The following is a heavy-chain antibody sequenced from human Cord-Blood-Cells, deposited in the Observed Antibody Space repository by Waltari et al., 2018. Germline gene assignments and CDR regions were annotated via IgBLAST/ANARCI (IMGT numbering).Heavy chain of an antibody. J-gene: IGHJ6*02. CDR2: ISYDGSNK. D-gene: IGHD3-10*01. CDR3: AKGHGSGSYTYYYYGMDV. Sequence: QVQLVESGGGVVQPGRSLRLSCAASGFTFSSYGMHWVRQAPGKGLEWVAVISYDGSNKYYADSVKGRFTISRDNSKNTLYLQMNSLRAEDTAVYYCAKGHGSGSYTYYYYGMDVWGQGTTVTVSS. V-gene: IGHV3-30*18. CDR1: GFTFSSYG.